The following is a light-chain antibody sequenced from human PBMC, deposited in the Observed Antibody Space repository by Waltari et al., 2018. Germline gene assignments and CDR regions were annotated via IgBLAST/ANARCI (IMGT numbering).Light chain of an antibody. CDR1: SRDVGGYNY. CDR2: DVS. J-gene: IGLJ2*01. CDR3: SSYTSSSTLV. Sequence: QSALPQPASVSGSPGQSITIPCTGTSRDVGGYNYVSWYQQHPGKAPKLMIYDVSNRPSGVSNRFSGSKSGNTASLTISGLQAEDEADYYCSSYTSSSTLVFGGGTKLTVL. V-gene: IGLV2-14*03.